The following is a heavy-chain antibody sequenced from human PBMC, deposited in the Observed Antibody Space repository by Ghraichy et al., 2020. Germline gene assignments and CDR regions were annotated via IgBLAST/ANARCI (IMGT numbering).Heavy chain of an antibody. CDR2: ISGRGDNT. V-gene: IGHV3-23*01. D-gene: IGHD6-19*01. CDR1: GFTFSSYA. J-gene: IGHJ4*02. CDR3: AKSMSGSGWENLVGSFDY. Sequence: GESLNISCAASGFTFSSYAMTWVRQAPGKGLEWVSAISGRGDNTYYADSVKGRFTISRDNSKNTLYLQMNSLRAEDTAVYYCAKSMSGSGWENLVGSFDYWGQGTLVTVSS.